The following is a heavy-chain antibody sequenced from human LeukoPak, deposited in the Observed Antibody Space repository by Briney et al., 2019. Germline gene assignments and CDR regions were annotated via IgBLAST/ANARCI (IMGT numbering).Heavy chain of an antibody. CDR2: IYTSGST. CDR1: GGSISSGSYY. Sequence: SETLSLTCTVSGGSISSGSYYWSWIRQPAGKGLEWIGRIYTSGSTNYNPSLKSRVTISVDTSKNQFSLKLSSVTAADTSVYYCVSQSVPAAIAPENWFDPWGQGTLVTVFS. D-gene: IGHD2-2*02. V-gene: IGHV4-61*02. CDR3: VSQSVPAAIAPENWFDP. J-gene: IGHJ5*02.